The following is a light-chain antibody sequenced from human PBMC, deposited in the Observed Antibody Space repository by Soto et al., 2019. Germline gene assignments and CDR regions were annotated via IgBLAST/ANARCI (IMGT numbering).Light chain of an antibody. J-gene: IGKJ1*01. Sequence: DIQMTQSPSTLPASVGDRVTITCRASQSISNWLAWYQQKPGTAPKLLIYKASTLKSGVPSRFSGSGSGTEFTLTISSLQPDDFATXXXXXXXXXSEAFGQGTKVDIK. CDR3: XXXXXXSEA. V-gene: IGKV1-5*03. CDR1: QSISNW. CDR2: KAS.